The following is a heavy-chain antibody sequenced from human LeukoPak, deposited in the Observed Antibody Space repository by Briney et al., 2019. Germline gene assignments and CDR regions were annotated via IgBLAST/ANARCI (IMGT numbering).Heavy chain of an antibody. J-gene: IGHJ4*02. Sequence: GGSLTLSCAASGFTFSSYWMHGLRHARGKGVVWVSSINRDGSSTTYAASVKGRFTISRDNAKNTLFLKVNSLRAEDTAVYYCARDADFYFDYWGQGTLVTVSS. CDR1: GFTFSSYW. CDR3: ARDADFYFDY. D-gene: IGHD2-21*02. V-gene: IGHV3-74*01. CDR2: INRDGSST.